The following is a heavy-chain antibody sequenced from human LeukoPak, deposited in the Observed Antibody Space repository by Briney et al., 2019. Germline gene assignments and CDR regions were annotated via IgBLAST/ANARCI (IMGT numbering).Heavy chain of an antibody. J-gene: IGHJ4*02. D-gene: IGHD1-26*01. CDR1: GYTFTGYY. CDR3: AREDYSGSPFDY. V-gene: IGHV1-2*02. CDR2: INPNSGGT. Sequence: ASVKVSCKASGYTFTGYYMHWVRQAPGQGLEWMGWINPNSGGTNYAQKFQGRVTMTRDTSISTAYMELSRLRSDDTAVYYCAREDYSGSPFDYWGQGTLVTVSS.